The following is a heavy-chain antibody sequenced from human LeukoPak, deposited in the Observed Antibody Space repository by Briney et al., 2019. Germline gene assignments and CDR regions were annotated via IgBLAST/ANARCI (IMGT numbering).Heavy chain of an antibody. Sequence: GGSLRLSCAASGFTFSSYSMNWVRQAPGKGLEWVSSISSSSSYIYYADSVKGRFTISRDNAKNSLYLQMNSLRADDTAVYYCARDHTYYYDSSGHDAFDIWGQGTMVTVSS. D-gene: IGHD3-22*01. J-gene: IGHJ3*02. V-gene: IGHV3-21*01. CDR3: ARDHTYYYDSSGHDAFDI. CDR1: GFTFSSYS. CDR2: ISSSSSYI.